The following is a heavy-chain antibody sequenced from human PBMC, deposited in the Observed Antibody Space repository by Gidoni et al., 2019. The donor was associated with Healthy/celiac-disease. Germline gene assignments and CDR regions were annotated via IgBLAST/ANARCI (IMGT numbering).Heavy chain of an antibody. CDR2: IYYSGST. CDR1: GGPISSSRHS. D-gene: IGHD3-22*01. Sequence: QLQLQASGPGLVKPSETLSLPCPVPGGPISSSRHSWGWIRHPPGKGLEWFGSIYYSGSTYYNPSLKSRVTISVDTSKNQFSLKLSSVTAADTAVYYCARHVGGIDSSGYHLFTIDYWGQGTLVTVSS. CDR3: ARHVGGIDSSGYHLFTIDY. J-gene: IGHJ4*02. V-gene: IGHV4-39*01.